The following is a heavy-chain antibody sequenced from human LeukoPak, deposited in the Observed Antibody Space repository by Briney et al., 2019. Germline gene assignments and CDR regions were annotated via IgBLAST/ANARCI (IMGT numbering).Heavy chain of an antibody. Sequence: PGGSLRLSCAASGFNFYNFDMHWVRQTTERGLEWVSAIGTAGDTYYLGSVKGRFTISRENAKNSLYLQMNSLRAGDTAVYFCARGKSTMIRGVIPLDAFDLWGQGTMVTVSS. D-gene: IGHD3-10*01. J-gene: IGHJ3*01. CDR2: IGTAGDT. CDR1: GFNFYNFD. V-gene: IGHV3-13*01. CDR3: ARGKSTMIRGVIPLDAFDL.